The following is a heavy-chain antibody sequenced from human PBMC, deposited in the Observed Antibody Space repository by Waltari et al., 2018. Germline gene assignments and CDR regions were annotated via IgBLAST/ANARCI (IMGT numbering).Heavy chain of an antibody. CDR3: ARRRRTPAYYFDY. Sequence: VQLVESGGGLVKPGGSLRLSCAASGFTFSSYSMNWVRQAPGKGLEWMGEINHSGSTNYNPSLKSRVTIAVDTSKNQFSLKLSSVTAADTAVYYCARRRRTPAYYFDYWGQGTLVTVSS. J-gene: IGHJ4*02. D-gene: IGHD1-7*01. V-gene: IGHV4-34*01. CDR2: INHSGST. CDR1: GFTFSSYS.